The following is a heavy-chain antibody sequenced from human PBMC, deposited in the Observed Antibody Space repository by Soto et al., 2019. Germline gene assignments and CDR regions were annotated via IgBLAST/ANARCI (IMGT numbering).Heavy chain of an antibody. Sequence: PSETLSLTCTLSGVSITSGAYYWTWVRQHPGKGLEWIGYIYYNGNTYFSPSLKSRLTISIDTSKNQFSLKLSSVTGADTAMYYCARARLRAVYAFDFWGQGTMVTVSS. CDR1: GVSITSGAYY. CDR3: ARARLRAVYAFDF. V-gene: IGHV4-31*03. CDR2: IYYNGNT. J-gene: IGHJ3*01. D-gene: IGHD4-17*01.